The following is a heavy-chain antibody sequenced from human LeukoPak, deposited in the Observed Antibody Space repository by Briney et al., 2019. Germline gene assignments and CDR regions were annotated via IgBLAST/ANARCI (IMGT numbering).Heavy chain of an antibody. V-gene: IGHV3-23*01. Sequence: PGGSLRLSCAASGFTFSSYAMSWVRQAPGKGLEWVSAISGSGGSTYYADSVKGRFTISRDNSKNTLYLQMNSLRAEDTAVYYCAKEGNCSSTSCYFYYYYYMDVWGKGTTVTVSS. CDR2: ISGSGGST. CDR3: AKEGNCSSTSCYFYYYYYMDV. CDR1: GFTFSSYA. D-gene: IGHD2-2*01. J-gene: IGHJ6*03.